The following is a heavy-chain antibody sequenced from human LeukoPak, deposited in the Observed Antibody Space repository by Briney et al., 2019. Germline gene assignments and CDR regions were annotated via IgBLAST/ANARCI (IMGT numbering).Heavy chain of an antibody. CDR1: GFALSSAA. V-gene: IGHV3-23*01. J-gene: IGHJ4*02. CDR3: ATETIGRHYDY. CDR2: ITGGDDRT. D-gene: IGHD1-14*01. Sequence: GGSLRLSCAASGFALSSAAMTWVRQAPGKGLEWVSIITGGDDRTYYADSVKGRFTISRDNAKNSMYLQMDSLRDEDTAVYYCATETIGRHYDYWGQGTLLTVSS.